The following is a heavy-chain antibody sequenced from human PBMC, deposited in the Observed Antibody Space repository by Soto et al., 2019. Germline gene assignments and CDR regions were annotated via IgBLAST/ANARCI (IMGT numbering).Heavy chain of an antibody. J-gene: IGHJ4*02. CDR1: GFTVSSYW. Sequence: EVQLVESGGGLVQPGGSLRLSCEASGFTVSSYWIHWVRQVPGKGLVWVSRINSGGSSTNYADSVKGRFTISRDNAKNTVYLQINSLRAEDTSVYYCASSARVIYGDYNWGQGTLVTVSS. CDR3: ASSARVIYGDYN. CDR2: INSGGSST. D-gene: IGHD4-17*01. V-gene: IGHV3-74*01.